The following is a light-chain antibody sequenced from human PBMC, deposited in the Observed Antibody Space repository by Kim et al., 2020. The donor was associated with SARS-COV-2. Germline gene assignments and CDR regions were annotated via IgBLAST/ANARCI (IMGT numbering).Light chain of an antibody. J-gene: IGKJ5*01. CDR3: QQYNSHPIT. V-gene: IGKV1-16*01. CDR1: QGITDN. Sequence: DIKMTQSPSSLSASVGDSVTITCRASQGITDNLAWFQQKPGEAPKCLIHGASTLQGGVPSRFTGAGSVTDFTLTISRLQADDFAVYLCQQYNSHPITFGQETRLKIK. CDR2: GAS.